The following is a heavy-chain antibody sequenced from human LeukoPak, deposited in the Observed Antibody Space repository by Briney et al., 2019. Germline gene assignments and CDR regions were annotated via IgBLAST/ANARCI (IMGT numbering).Heavy chain of an antibody. CDR3: AKNDQNDYVWGSYRSFDS. V-gene: IGHV3-23*01. D-gene: IGHD3-16*02. J-gene: IGHJ4*02. CDR1: GFTFSSYG. Sequence: GGTLRLSCAASGFTFSSYGMSWVRQAPGKGLEWVSAISGSGDRTYYADSVKGRFTISRDNSKNTLYLQMNSLRAEDTAVYYCAKNDQNDYVWGSYRSFDSWGQGTLVTVSS. CDR2: ISGSGDRT.